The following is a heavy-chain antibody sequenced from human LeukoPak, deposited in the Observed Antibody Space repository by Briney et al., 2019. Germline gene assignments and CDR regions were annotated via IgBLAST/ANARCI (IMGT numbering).Heavy chain of an antibody. Sequence: ASVKVSCKASGYTFTGYYMHWVRQAPGQGLEWMGWINPNSGGTNYAQKFQGRVTMTRDTSISTAYMELSRLRSDDTAVYYCARADLITMIVVVIEYHFDYWGQGTLVTVSS. J-gene: IGHJ4*02. V-gene: IGHV1-2*02. CDR3: ARADLITMIVVVIEYHFDY. CDR2: INPNSGGT. D-gene: IGHD3-22*01. CDR1: GYTFTGYY.